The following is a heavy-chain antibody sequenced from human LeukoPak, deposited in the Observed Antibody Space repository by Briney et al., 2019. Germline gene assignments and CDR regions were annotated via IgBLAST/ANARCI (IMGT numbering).Heavy chain of an antibody. D-gene: IGHD3-9*01. Sequence: ASVKVSCKASGYTFTGYYMHWVRQAPGQGLEWMGWINPNSGGTNYAQKFQGRVTMTRDTSIGTAYMELSRLRSDDTAVYYCARDADYDILTGYLNYWGQGTLVTVSS. CDR2: INPNSGGT. CDR3: ARDADYDILTGYLNY. V-gene: IGHV1-2*02. J-gene: IGHJ4*02. CDR1: GYTFTGYY.